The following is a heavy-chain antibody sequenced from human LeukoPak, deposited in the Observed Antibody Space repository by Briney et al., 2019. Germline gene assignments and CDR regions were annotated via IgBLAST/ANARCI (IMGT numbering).Heavy chain of an antibody. CDR2: ITSSSSTI. CDR3: ARAPMSYDSSGFGGAFDI. V-gene: IGHV3-48*01. CDR1: GFTFSTYS. D-gene: IGHD3-22*01. J-gene: IGHJ3*02. Sequence: GGSLRLSCAASGFTFSTYSMNWVRQAPGKGLEWVSYITSSSSTIYYADSVKGRFTISRDNSKNTMYLQMNSLRAEDTAMYYCARAPMSYDSSGFGGAFDIWGQGTMVTVSS.